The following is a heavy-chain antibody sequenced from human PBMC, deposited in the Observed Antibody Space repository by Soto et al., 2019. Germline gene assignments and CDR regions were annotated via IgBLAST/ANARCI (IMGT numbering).Heavy chain of an antibody. CDR1: GFTFDDYA. J-gene: IGHJ6*02. Sequence: AGGSLRLSCAASGFTFDDYAMHWVRQAPGKGLEWVSGISWNSGSIGYADSVKGRFTISRDNAKNSLYLQMNSLRAEDTALYYCAKDRSRSYAYIVATNAYYYYGMDVWGQGTTVTVSS. V-gene: IGHV3-9*01. D-gene: IGHD5-12*01. CDR3: AKDRSRSYAYIVATNAYYYYGMDV. CDR2: ISWNSGSI.